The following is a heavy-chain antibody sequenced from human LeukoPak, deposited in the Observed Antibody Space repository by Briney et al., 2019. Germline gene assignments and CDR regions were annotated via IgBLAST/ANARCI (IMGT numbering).Heavy chain of an antibody. CDR1: GYTFSNFD. CDR2: MNPNSGNT. V-gene: IGHV1-8*01. CDR3: ATDPNFGVATPGY. Sequence: ASVKVSCKASGYTFSNFDINWVRQAPGQGLEWMGWMNPNSGNTGYAQKFQGRVTITRNTSISTAYMELSSLRSEDTAVYYCATDPNFGVATPGYWGQGTLVTVSS. D-gene: IGHD3-3*01. J-gene: IGHJ4*02.